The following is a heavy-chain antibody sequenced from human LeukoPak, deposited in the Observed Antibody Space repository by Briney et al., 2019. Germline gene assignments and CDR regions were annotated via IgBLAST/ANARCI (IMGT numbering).Heavy chain of an antibody. CDR2: INSDGSIT. Sequence: GGSLRLSCAASGFTFSSYWMHWVRQAPGKGLVWVSRINSDGSITNYADSVEGRFTISRDNANNTLYLQMNSLRGEDTAVYYCARDWVAREMDVWGKGTTVTVSS. D-gene: IGHD2-15*01. J-gene: IGHJ6*04. V-gene: IGHV3-74*01. CDR1: GFTFSSYW. CDR3: ARDWVAREMDV.